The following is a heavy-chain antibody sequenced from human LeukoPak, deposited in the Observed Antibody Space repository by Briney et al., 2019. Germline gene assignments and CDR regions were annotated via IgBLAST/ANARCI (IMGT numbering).Heavy chain of an antibody. V-gene: IGHV3-30-3*01. D-gene: IGHD4-17*01. J-gene: IGHJ6*02. CDR3: AKEGMDDYGDSDYYYYYGMDV. CDR2: ISYDGSNK. Sequence: GGSLRLSCAASGFTFSSYAMHWVRQAPGKGLEWVAVISYDGSNKYYADSVKGRFTISRDNSKNTLYLQMNSLRAEDTAVYYCAKEGMDDYGDSDYYYYYGMDVWGQGTTVTVSS. CDR1: GFTFSSYA.